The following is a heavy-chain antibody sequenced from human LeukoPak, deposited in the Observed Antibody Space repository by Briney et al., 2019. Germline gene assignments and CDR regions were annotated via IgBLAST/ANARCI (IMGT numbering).Heavy chain of an antibody. CDR1: GYTFTSYA. Sequence: ASVKVSCKASGYTFTSYAMNWVRQAPGQGLEWMGWINTNTENPTYAQGFTGRFVFSLDTSVSTAYYCARAYDFWSGYSYYYYMDVWGKGTTVTVSS. V-gene: IGHV7-4-1*01. J-gene: IGHJ6*03. CDR3: YMDV. D-gene: IGHD3-3*01. CDR2: INTNTENP.